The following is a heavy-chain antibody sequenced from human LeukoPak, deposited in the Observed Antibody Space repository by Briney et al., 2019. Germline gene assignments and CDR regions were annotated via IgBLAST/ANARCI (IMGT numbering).Heavy chain of an antibody. V-gene: IGHV3-30-3*01. D-gene: IGHD3-10*01. CDR1: GFTFSSYA. CDR2: ISYDGSNK. J-gene: IGHJ4*02. CDR3: ARNMVRGVYYFDC. Sequence: PGRSLRLSCAASGFTFSSYAMHWVRQAPGKGLEWVAVISYDGSNKYYADSVKGRFTISRDNSKNTLYLQMNSLRAEDTAVYYCARNMVRGVYYFDCWGQGTLVTVSS.